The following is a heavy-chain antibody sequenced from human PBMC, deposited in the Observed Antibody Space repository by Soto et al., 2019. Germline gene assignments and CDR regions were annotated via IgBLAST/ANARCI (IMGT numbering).Heavy chain of an antibody. CDR1: GFTFSSYA. D-gene: IGHD3-10*01. Sequence: PGESLKISCAASGFTFSSYAMHWVRQAPGKGLEWVAVISYDGSNKYYADSVKGRFTISRDNSKNTLYLQMNSLRAEDTAVYYCARDEMVWFGESFFDYWGQGTLVTVSS. J-gene: IGHJ4*02. CDR2: ISYDGSNK. V-gene: IGHV3-30-3*01. CDR3: ARDEMVWFGESFFDY.